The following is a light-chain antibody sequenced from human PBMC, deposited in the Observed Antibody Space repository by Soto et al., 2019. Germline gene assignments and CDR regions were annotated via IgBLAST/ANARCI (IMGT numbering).Light chain of an antibody. CDR2: DVS. CDR1: SSDVGGYNY. J-gene: IGLJ1*01. CDR3: SSYTSSSLYV. Sequence: QSALTQPASVSGSPGHSITISCTGTSSDVGGYNYVSWYQQHPGKAPKLMIYDVSNRPSGVSNRFSGSKSGNTASLTISGLQAEDEADYYCSSYTSSSLYVFGTGTQLTVL. V-gene: IGLV2-14*01.